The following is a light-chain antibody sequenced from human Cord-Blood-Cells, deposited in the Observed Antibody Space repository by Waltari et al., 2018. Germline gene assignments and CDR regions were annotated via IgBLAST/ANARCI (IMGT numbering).Light chain of an antibody. CDR2: EVS. Sequence: GTSSDVGGYNYVSWYQQHPGKAPKLMIYEVSNRPSGVSNRFSGSKSGNTASLTISGLQAEDEADYYCSSYTSSSTLYVFGTGTKVTVL. V-gene: IGLV2-14*01. CDR3: SSYTSSSTLYV. J-gene: IGLJ1*01. CDR1: SSDVGGYNY.